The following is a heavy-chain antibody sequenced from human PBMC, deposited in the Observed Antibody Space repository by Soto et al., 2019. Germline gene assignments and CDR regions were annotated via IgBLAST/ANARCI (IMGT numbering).Heavy chain of an antibody. CDR3: AKDSGALAITCMDV. Sequence: GGSLRLSCAASGFTFSSYAMSWVRQPPGMGLGWVSAISGSGGSTYYADSVTGRFTITRDNSKNTLYLKMNSLRAEDTAVYYCAKDSGALAITCMDVWGQGTTVTVSS. CDR1: GFTFSSYA. J-gene: IGHJ6*02. CDR2: ISGSGGST. V-gene: IGHV3-23*01. D-gene: IGHD3-22*01.